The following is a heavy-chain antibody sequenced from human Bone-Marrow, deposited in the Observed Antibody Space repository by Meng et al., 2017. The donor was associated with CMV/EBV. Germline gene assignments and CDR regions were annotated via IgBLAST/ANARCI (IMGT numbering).Heavy chain of an antibody. D-gene: IGHD1-1*01. CDR2: MNPNSGNT. J-gene: IGHJ4*02. CDR3: ARVWRYYYDY. V-gene: IGHV1-8*01. CDR1: GYTFTSYD. Sequence: ASVKVSCKASGYTFTSYDINWVRQATGQGLEWMGWMNPNSGNTGYAQKFQGRVTMTRDTSISTAYMELSRLRSDDTAVYYCARVWRYYYDYWGQGTLVTVSS.